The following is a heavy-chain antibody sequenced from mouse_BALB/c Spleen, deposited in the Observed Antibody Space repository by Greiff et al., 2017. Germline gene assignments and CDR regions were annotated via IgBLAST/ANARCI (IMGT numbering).Heavy chain of an antibody. J-gene: IGHJ3*01. CDR1: GFNIKDTY. CDR2: IDPANGNT. V-gene: IGHV14-3*02. CDR3: AREGEGLRRAWFAY. Sequence: EVQLQQSGAELVKPGASVKLSCTASGFNIKDTYMHWVKQRPEQGLEWIGRIDPANGNTKYDPKFQGKATITADTSSNTAYLQLSSLTSEDTAVYYCAREGEGLRRAWFAYWGQGTLVTVSA. D-gene: IGHD2-4*01.